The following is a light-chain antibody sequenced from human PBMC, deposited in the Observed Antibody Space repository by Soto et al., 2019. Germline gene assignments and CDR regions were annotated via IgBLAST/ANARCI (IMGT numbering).Light chain of an antibody. CDR2: WAS. CDR1: QSVLYSSNNKNY. Sequence: VMTKTQDSLSVSLCERAAINCKSRQSVLYSSNNKNYLAWYQQKPGQPPKLLIYWASTRESGVPDRFSGSGSGTDFTLTISSLQAEDVAVYYCQQYYSPPWTFGQGTKVDIK. CDR3: QQYYSPPWT. V-gene: IGKV4-1*01. J-gene: IGKJ1*01.